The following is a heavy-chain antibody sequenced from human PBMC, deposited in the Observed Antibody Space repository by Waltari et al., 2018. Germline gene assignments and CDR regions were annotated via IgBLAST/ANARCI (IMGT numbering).Heavy chain of an antibody. CDR2: IIPILVIA. D-gene: IGHD4-17*01. CDR1: GGTFSSYA. J-gene: IGHJ4*02. Sequence: QVQLVQSGAEVKKPGSSVKVSCKASGGTFSSYAISWVRQAPGQGLEWMGGIIPILVIANYAQKFQGRVTITADKSTSTAYMELSSLRSEDTAVYYWARDGSHGELDYWGQGTLVTVSS. V-gene: IGHV1-69*10. CDR3: ARDGSHGELDY.